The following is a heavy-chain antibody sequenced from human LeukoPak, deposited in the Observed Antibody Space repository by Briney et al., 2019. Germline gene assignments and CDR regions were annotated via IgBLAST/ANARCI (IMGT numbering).Heavy chain of an antibody. J-gene: IGHJ4*02. V-gene: IGHV4-34*01. Sequence: SETLSLTCAVYGGSFSGYYWSWIRQPPGKGLEWIGETDHSGSTNYNPSLKSRVTISVDTSKNQFSLKLSSVTAADTAVYYCARGGGYYDSSGYTSDYWGQGTLVTVSS. CDR1: GGSFSGYY. CDR3: ARGGGYYDSSGYTSDY. CDR2: TDHSGST. D-gene: IGHD3-22*01.